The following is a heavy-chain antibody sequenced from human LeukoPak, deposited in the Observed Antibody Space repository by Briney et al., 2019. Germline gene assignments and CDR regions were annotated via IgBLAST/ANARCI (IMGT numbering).Heavy chain of an antibody. CDR3: AKDTPDCSGGSCYGRGGFQGY. CDR2: ISWDGGST. D-gene: IGHD2-15*01. V-gene: IGHV3-43*01. J-gene: IGHJ4*02. CDR1: GFTFDDYT. Sequence: PGGSLRLSCAASGFTFDDYTMHWVRQAPGKGLEWVSLISWDGGSTYYADSVKGRFTISRDNSKNTLYLQMNSLRAEDTAVYYCAKDTPDCSGGSCYGRGGFQGYWGQGTLVTVSS.